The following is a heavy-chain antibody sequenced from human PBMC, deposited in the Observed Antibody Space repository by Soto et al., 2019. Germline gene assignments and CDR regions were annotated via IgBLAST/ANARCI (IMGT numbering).Heavy chain of an antibody. CDR3: AKNAVSAESGSDYYFDY. Sequence: GGSLRLSCAASGFTFDDYTMHWVRQAPGKGLEWVSLISWDGGSTYYADSVKGRFTISRDNSKNSLYLQMNSLRTEDTALYYCAKNAVSAESGSDYYFDYWGQGTLVTVSS. CDR2: ISWDGGST. J-gene: IGHJ4*02. CDR1: GFTFDDYT. D-gene: IGHD2-21*01. V-gene: IGHV3-43*01.